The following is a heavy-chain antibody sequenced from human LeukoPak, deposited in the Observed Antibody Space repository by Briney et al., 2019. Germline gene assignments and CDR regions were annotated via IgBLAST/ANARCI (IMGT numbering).Heavy chain of an antibody. CDR2: ISWNSGSI. Sequence: GRSLRLSCAASGFTFEDYAMHWVRQGPGKGLEGVSGISWNSGSIGYADSVKGRFTISRDNTKNSLYLQMNSLRTEDTALYYCAKDTQGEFSGFDPWGQGTLVSVSS. V-gene: IGHV3-9*01. CDR3: AKDTQGEFSGFDP. D-gene: IGHD3-16*02. J-gene: IGHJ5*02. CDR1: GFTFEDYA.